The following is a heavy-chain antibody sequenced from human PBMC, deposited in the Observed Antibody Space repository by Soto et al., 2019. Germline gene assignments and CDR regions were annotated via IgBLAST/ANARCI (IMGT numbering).Heavy chain of an antibody. J-gene: IGHJ4*02. CDR1: GYTFTSDY. Sequence: ASVKVSCTASGYTFTSDYMHWVRQAPGQGLEWMGIINPSGGNTNYAQKLQGRVTVTRDTSTSTAYMELRSLRSDDTAVYYCARGRYGDYWGQGALVTVSS. V-gene: IGHV1-46*01. D-gene: IGHD1-1*01. CDR2: INPSGGNT. CDR3: ARGRYGDY.